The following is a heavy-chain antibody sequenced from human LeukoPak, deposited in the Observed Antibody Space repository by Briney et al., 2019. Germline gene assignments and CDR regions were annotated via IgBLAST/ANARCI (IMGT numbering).Heavy chain of an antibody. Sequence: PSETLSPTCAVYGGSFCGYYWSWIRQPPGKGLEWIEEINHSGSTNYNPSLKSRVTISVDTSKNQFSLKLSSVTAADTAVYYCTCSGGYTPAARRNNWFDPWGQGTLVTVPS. CDR1: GGSFCGYY. V-gene: IGHV4-34*01. J-gene: IGHJ5*02. CDR3: TCSGGYTPAARRNNWFDP. D-gene: IGHD2-15*01. CDR2: INHSGST.